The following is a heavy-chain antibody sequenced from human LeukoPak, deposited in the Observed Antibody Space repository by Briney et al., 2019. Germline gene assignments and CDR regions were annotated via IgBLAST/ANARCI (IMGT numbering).Heavy chain of an antibody. CDR2: TCYRSQYYN. CDR3: ARVGSAIDY. CDR1: GDGISSNSAA. D-gene: IGHD1-26*01. J-gene: IGHJ4*02. Sequence: SQTLSLTCAISGDGISSNSAASNWVRQSPSRGPEWLGRTCYRSQYYNHYAVSVKSRITIKPDTSKNQFSLQLNSVTPEDTAVYYCARVGSAIDYWGQGTLVTVSS. V-gene: IGHV6-1*01.